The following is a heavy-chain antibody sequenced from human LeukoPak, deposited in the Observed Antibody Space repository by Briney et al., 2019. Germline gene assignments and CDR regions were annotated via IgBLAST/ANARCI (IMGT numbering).Heavy chain of an antibody. CDR2: ISGSGVTT. V-gene: IGHV3-23*01. J-gene: IGHJ1*01. CDR1: GFTLSSYA. Sequence: GGSLRLSCVASGFTLSSYAMSWVRQAPGKGLEWVSAISGSGVTTHYAGSVKGRFSISRDNSKNTLYLQMNSLRAEDTALYYCAKKVVVGATSPYSDFQDWGQGTLVTVSS. CDR3: AKKVVVGATSPYSDFQD. D-gene: IGHD1-26*01.